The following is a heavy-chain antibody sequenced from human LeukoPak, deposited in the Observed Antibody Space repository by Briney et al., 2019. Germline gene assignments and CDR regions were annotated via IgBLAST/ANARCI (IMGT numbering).Heavy chain of an antibody. Sequence: GGSLRLSCAASGFTFSSYAMSWVRQAPGKGLEWVSAISGSGGSTDYADSVKGRFTISRDNSKNTLYLQMTSLRAEDTAVYYSASERDTAMVLDAFDIWGQGTMVTVSS. CDR2: ISGSGGST. J-gene: IGHJ3*02. D-gene: IGHD5-18*01. CDR1: GFTFSSYA. V-gene: IGHV3-23*01. CDR3: ASERDTAMVLDAFDI.